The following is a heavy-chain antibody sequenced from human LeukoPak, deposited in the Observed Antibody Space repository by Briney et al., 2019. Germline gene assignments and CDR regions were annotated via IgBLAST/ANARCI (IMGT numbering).Heavy chain of an antibody. D-gene: IGHD4-23*01. J-gene: IGHJ4*02. Sequence: SETLSLTCAVYGGSFSGYYWSWIRQPPGKGLEWIGEINHSGSTNYNPSLKSRVTISVDTSKNQFSLKLSSVTAADTAVYYCARVSDLRIDYGGNSDGGPPYYFDYWGQGTLVTVSS. CDR3: ARVSDLRIDYGGNSDGGPPYYFDY. V-gene: IGHV4-34*01. CDR2: INHSGST. CDR1: GGSFSGYY.